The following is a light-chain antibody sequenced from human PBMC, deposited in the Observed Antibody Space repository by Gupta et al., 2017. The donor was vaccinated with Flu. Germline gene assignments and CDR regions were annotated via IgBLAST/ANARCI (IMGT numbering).Light chain of an antibody. CDR2: TAS. V-gene: IGKV1-39*01. Sequence: PSSLSASVGDTVTIACRASQGIRTYLNWYQVKPGKAPRLLIHTASILQTGVPSRFSGSGSGTDFALTIRGLQPDDFATYSCQQGLSMALTFGQGTRVDMK. J-gene: IGKJ1*01. CDR3: QQGLSMALT. CDR1: QGIRTY.